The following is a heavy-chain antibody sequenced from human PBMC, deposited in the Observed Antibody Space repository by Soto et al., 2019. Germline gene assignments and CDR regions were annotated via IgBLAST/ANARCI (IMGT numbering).Heavy chain of an antibody. Sequence: SETLSLTCTVSGGSISSSSYYWGWIRQPPGKGLEWIGSIYYSGSTYYNPSLKSRVTISVDTSKNQFSLKLSSVTAADTAVYYCARHEFYVNHYYYYIDVWGKGTTVTVSS. V-gene: IGHV4-39*01. D-gene: IGHD3-16*01. CDR1: GGSISSSSYY. CDR3: ARHEFYVNHYYYYIDV. J-gene: IGHJ6*03. CDR2: IYYSGST.